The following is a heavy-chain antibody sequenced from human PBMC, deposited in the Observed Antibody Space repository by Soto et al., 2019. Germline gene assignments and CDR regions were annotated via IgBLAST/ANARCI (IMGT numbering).Heavy chain of an antibody. D-gene: IGHD3-10*01. CDR3: AIEPRLLIWFGELHD. Sequence: QVQLQESGPGLVKPAQTLSLTCTVSGGSISSPNFYWSWLRQQPGKGLEWIGHIYYNGTTYYNPTLKSRVSIAVHSSENQFSLKLSSVTAADTAVYYCAIEPRLLIWFGELHDWGRGTLFTVSS. CDR2: IYYNGTT. J-gene: IGHJ4*02. V-gene: IGHV4-31*03. CDR1: GGSISSPNFY.